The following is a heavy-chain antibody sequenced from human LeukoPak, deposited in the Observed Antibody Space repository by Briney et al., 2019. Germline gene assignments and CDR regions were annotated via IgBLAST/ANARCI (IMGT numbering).Heavy chain of an antibody. CDR3: ARERIGQWLGLGRRYYFDY. Sequence: ASVKVSCKASGYTFTSYHMYWVRQAPGQGLEWMGIINPSGGSTSYAQKFQGRVTMTRDMSTSTVYMELSSLRSEDTAVYYCARERIGQWLGLGRRYYFDYWGQGTLVTVSS. CDR1: GYTFTSYH. D-gene: IGHD6-19*01. V-gene: IGHV1-46*01. J-gene: IGHJ4*02. CDR2: INPSGGST.